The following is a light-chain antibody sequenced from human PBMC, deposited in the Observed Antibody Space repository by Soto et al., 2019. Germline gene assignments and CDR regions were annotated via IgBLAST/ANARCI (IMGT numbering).Light chain of an antibody. V-gene: IGLV1-40*01. CDR1: SSNIGAGYE. J-gene: IGLJ1*01. CDR3: QSYDSSVGGYG. Sequence: QSVLTQPPSVSAAPGQRVTISCTGSSSNIGAGYEAHWYQQVPGTAPKLLIYENNNRPSGVPDRFSGSKSGTSAALAITGLEAEDGAEYYCQSYDSSVGGYGFGTGTKLTVL. CDR2: ENN.